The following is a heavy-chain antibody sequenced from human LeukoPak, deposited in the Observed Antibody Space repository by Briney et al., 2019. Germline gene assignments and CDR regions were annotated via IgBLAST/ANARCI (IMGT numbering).Heavy chain of an antibody. V-gene: IGHV4-38-2*02. CDR3: ARGAGGWAGYFDY. CDR1: DYSISRGYY. CDR2: LYHSGST. Sequence: PSETLSLTCTVSDYSISRGYYRGWIRQPPGTGLEWIGNLYHSGSTYYNPSLKSRVTISVDTSKNQFSLKLTSVSAADTAVYFCARGAGGWAGYFDYWGQGTLVTVSS. J-gene: IGHJ4*02. D-gene: IGHD6-19*01.